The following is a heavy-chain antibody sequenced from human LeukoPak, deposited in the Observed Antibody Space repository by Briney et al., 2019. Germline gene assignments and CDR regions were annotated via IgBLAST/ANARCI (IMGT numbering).Heavy chain of an antibody. V-gene: IGHV1-18*01. J-gene: IGHJ4*02. CDR3: ARARKNRMYYFDY. CDR2: ISAYNGNT. CDR1: GYTFTSYG. Sequence: GASVKVSCKASGYTFTSYGISWVRQAPGQGLEWMGWISAYNGNTNYAQKFQGRVTMTRDTSISTAYMELSRLGSDDTAVYYCARARKNRMYYFDYWGQGTLVTVSS. D-gene: IGHD2/OR15-2a*01.